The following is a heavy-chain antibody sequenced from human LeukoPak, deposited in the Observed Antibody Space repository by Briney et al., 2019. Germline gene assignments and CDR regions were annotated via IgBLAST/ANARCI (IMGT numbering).Heavy chain of an antibody. D-gene: IGHD2-2*01. V-gene: IGHV4-59*05. Sequence: PSETLSLTCSVSGGSISSYYWSWIRQPPGKGLEWIGSIYYSGSTYYNPSLKSRVTISVDTSKNQFSLKLSSVTAADTAVYYCARRPRTVPVPYFDYWGQGTLVTVSS. CDR1: GGSISSYY. CDR3: ARRPRTVPVPYFDY. CDR2: IYYSGST. J-gene: IGHJ4*02.